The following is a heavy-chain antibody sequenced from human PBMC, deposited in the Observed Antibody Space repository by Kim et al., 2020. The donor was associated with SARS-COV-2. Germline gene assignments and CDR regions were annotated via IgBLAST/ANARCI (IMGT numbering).Heavy chain of an antibody. V-gene: IGHV3-23*01. D-gene: IGHD2-15*01. CDR3: AKHLAGAATGRPSTYYGMDV. CDR1: GFTFSSYA. J-gene: IGHJ6*02. CDR2: VSGSGGTI. Sequence: GGSLRLSCAASGFTFSSYALSWVRQAPGKGLEWVSAVSGSGGTIRNADSVKGRFTISRDNSKNMLYLQMNSLRAEDTAVYYCAKHLAGAATGRPSTYYGMDVWGQGTTVTVSS.